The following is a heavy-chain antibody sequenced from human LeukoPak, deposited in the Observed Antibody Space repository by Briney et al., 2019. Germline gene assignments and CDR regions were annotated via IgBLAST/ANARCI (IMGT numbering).Heavy chain of an antibody. CDR2: VHYTGST. CDR3: YPTLRLN. D-gene: IGHD4-17*01. Sequence: KPSETLSLTCTVSGGSISYSSYYWGWTRQPPGKGLEWVASVHYTGSTYYPPSLKGRVTISVDTSRNQFSLTVNSVTAADTAVYYCYPTLRLNWGQGTLVTVSS. J-gene: IGHJ4*02. V-gene: IGHV4-39*01. CDR1: GGSISYSSYY.